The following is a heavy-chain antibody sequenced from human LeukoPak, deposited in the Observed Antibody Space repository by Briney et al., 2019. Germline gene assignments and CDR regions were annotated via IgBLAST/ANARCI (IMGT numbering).Heavy chain of an antibody. D-gene: IGHD2-8*01. J-gene: IGHJ3*02. CDR1: GFTFSSYG. Sequence: GRSLRLSCAASGFTFSSYGMHWVRQAPGKGLEWVAVIWYDGSNKYYADSVKGRFTISRDNSKNTLYLQMNSLRAEDTAVYYCAKDPGRTNGAFDIWGQGTMVTVSS. CDR2: IWYDGSNK. V-gene: IGHV3-33*06. CDR3: AKDPGRTNGAFDI.